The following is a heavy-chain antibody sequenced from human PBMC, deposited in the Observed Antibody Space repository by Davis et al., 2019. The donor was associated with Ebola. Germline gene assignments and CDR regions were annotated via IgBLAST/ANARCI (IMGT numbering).Heavy chain of an antibody. CDR1: GYTFTGYY. V-gene: IGHV1-2*06. CDR2: INPNSGGT. Sequence: ASVKVSCKASGYTFTGYYMHWVRQAPGQGLEWMGRINPNSGGTNYAQKFQGRVTMTRDTSISTAYMELSRLRSEDTAVYYCARSSVDWYFDLWGRGTLVTVSS. J-gene: IGHJ2*01. D-gene: IGHD3-22*01. CDR3: ARSSVDWYFDL.